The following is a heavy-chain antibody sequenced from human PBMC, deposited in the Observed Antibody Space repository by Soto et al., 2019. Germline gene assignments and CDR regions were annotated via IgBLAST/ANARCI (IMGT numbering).Heavy chain of an antibody. J-gene: IGHJ4*02. CDR3: ARDPGYSHGYSFDY. CDR1: GDSVSSNSAA. V-gene: IGHV6-1*01. Sequence: QVQLQQSGPGLVKPSQTLSLTCAISGDSVSSNSAAWSWIRQSPSRGLEWLGRTYYRSKWYNDYAVSVKSRITINPDTSKNQFSLHLCSVAPEDSAIYFCARDPGYSHGYSFDYWGQGALVTVSS. CDR2: TYYRSKWYN. D-gene: IGHD5-18*01.